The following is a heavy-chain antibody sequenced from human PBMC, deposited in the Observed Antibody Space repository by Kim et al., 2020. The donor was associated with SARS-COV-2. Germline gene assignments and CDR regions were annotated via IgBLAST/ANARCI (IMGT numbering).Heavy chain of an antibody. CDR1: GFTFSSYA. D-gene: IGHD5-18*01. CDR3: AKWPYVDTGYYFDY. Sequence: GGSLRLSCAASGFTFSSYAMSWVRQAPGKGLEWVSAISGSCGSTYYADSVKGRFTISRDNSKNTLYLQMNSLRAEDTAVYYCAKWPYVDTGYYFDYWGQGTLVTVSS. V-gene: IGHV3-23*01. CDR2: ISGSCGST. J-gene: IGHJ4*02.